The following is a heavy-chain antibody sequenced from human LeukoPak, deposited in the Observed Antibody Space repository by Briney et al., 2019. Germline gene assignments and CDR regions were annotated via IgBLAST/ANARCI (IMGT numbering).Heavy chain of an antibody. CDR1: GFTFDDYA. Sequence: GGSLRLSCAASGFTFDDYAMHWVRQAPGKGLEWVSGISWNSGSIGYADSVKGRFTISRDNAKNSLYLQMNSLRAEDTALYYCAKAGYDFWSGYLDWYFDLWGRGTLVTVSS. J-gene: IGHJ2*01. CDR3: AKAGYDFWSGYLDWYFDL. D-gene: IGHD3-3*01. CDR2: ISWNSGSI. V-gene: IGHV3-9*01.